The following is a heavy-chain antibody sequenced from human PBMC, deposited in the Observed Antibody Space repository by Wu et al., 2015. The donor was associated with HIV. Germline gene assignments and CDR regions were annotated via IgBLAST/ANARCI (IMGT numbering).Heavy chain of an antibody. CDR2: INPNSGGT. V-gene: IGHV1-2*02. CDR3: ARSLEMATSTLTFSFDY. Sequence: QVQLVQSGAEVKKPGASVKVSCKASGYTFTGYYMHWVRQAPGQGLEWMGWINPNSGGTNYAQKFQGRVTMTRDTSISTAYMELSRLRSDDTAVYYCARSLEMATSTLTFSFDYWGQGTLVTVSS. CDR1: GYTFTGYY. J-gene: IGHJ4*02. D-gene: IGHD5-24*01.